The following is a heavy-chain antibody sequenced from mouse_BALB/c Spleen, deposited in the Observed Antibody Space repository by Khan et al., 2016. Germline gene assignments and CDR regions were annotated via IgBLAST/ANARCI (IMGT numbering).Heavy chain of an antibody. Sequence: EVQLQEPGAELVKPGASVKLSCTASGFNIKDTYMHWLKQRPEQGLEWIGRIDPANGNTKYDPKFQGKATITADTSSNTAYLQLSSLTSEDTAVSYGGRAAYDCDGRVAYWGQGTLVTVSS. CDR3: GRAAYDCDGRVAY. J-gene: IGHJ3*01. CDR2: IDPANGNT. CDR1: GFNIKDTY. D-gene: IGHD2-4*01. V-gene: IGHV14-3*02.